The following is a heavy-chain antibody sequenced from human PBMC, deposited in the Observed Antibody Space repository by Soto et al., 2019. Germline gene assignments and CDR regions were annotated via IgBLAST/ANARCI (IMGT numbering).Heavy chain of an antibody. V-gene: IGHV4-61*01. CDR2: IYYSVST. J-gene: IGHJ4*02. CDR3: ARYSSGWYDVIY. Sequence: QVQLQESGPGLVKPSETLSLTCTVSGGSVSSGSYYWSWIRQPPGKGLEWIGYIYYSVSTNYNPSHKSRVTITVETARDRCSLKGGSVTAWDTAVYYCARYSSGWYDVIYWGQGTLVTVSS. CDR1: GGSVSSGSYY. D-gene: IGHD6-19*01.